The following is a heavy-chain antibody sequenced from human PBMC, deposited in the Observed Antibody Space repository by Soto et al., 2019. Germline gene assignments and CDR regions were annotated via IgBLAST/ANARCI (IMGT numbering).Heavy chain of an antibody. D-gene: IGHD2-2*01. CDR1: GGTFSSYA. Sequence: VASVKVSCKASGGTFSSYAISWVRQAPGQGLEWMGGIIPIFGTANYAQKFQGRVTITADKSTSTAYMELSSLRSEDTAVYYCATGYCSSTSCYPPSYYYGMDVWGQGTTVTVSS. CDR3: ATGYCSSTSCYPPSYYYGMDV. V-gene: IGHV1-69*06. J-gene: IGHJ6*02. CDR2: IIPIFGTA.